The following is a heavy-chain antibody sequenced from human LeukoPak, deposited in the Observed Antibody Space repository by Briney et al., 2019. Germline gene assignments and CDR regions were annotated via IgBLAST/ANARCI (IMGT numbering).Heavy chain of an antibody. V-gene: IGHV1-2*02. CDR3: ARDGSGSNDHDY. D-gene: IGHD3-10*01. J-gene: IGHJ4*01. Sequence: ASVKVSCKASGYTFTGYCMHWVRQAPGQGLEWMGWINPNSGGTNYAQEFQGRVTMTRDTSISTAYMELSRLRSDDTAVYYCARDGSGSNDHDYWGHGTLVIVSS. CDR2: INPNSGGT. CDR1: GYTFTGYC.